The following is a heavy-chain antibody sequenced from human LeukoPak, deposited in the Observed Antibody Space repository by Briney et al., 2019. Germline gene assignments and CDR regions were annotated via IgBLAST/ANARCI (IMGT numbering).Heavy chain of an antibody. CDR2: MNPNSGNT. J-gene: IGHJ6*03. CDR3: AREGVGDDYYYYYMDV. CDR1: GYTFTSYD. D-gene: IGHD3-10*01. V-gene: IGHV1-8*01. Sequence: GASVKVSCKAPGYTFTSYDINWVRQATGQGLEWMGWMNPNSGNTGYAQKFQGRVTMTRNTSISTAYMELSSLRSEDTAVYYCAREGVGDDYYYYYMDVWGKGTTVTVSS.